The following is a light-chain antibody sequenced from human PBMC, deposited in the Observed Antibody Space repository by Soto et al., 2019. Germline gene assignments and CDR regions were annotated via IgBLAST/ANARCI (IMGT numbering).Light chain of an antibody. J-gene: IGKJ4*01. CDR2: TAS. CDR1: QGISSH. CDR3: QQLNSYPLT. V-gene: IGKV1-9*01. Sequence: DIQLTQSPSFLSASAGDRVTSTHRPSQGISSHLAWYQQKPGKAPKILIYTASTLQSGVPSRFSGSGSGTEFTLTISSLQPEDFATDCCQQLNSYPLTFGGGTKVDIK.